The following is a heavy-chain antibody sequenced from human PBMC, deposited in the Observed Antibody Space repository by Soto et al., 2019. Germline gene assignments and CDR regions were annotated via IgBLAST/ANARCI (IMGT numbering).Heavy chain of an antibody. CDR1: GFTFDDYA. J-gene: IGHJ4*02. CDR2: ISWNSGSI. CDR3: GKDHYDSSGYYYGYFDY. D-gene: IGHD3-22*01. V-gene: IGHV3-9*01. Sequence: EVQLVESGGGLVQPGRSLRLSCAASGFTFDDYAMHWVRQAPGKGLEWVSGISWNSGSIGYADSVKGRFTISRDNAKNSLYLQMNSLRAEDTALYYCGKDHYDSSGYYYGYFDYWGQGTLVTVSS.